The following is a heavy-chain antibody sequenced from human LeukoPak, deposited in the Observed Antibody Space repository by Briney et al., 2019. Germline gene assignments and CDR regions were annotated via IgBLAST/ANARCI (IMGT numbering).Heavy chain of an antibody. Sequence: ASVKVSCKASGYTFTGYYMHWVRQAPGQGLEWMGWINPNSGGTNYAQKFQGRVTMTRDTSISTAYMELSRLRSDDTAVYYCARDVWYSSGRDDYWGQGTLVTVPS. CDR3: ARDVWYSSGRDDY. CDR2: INPNSGGT. D-gene: IGHD6-19*01. CDR1: GYTFTGYY. J-gene: IGHJ4*02. V-gene: IGHV1-2*02.